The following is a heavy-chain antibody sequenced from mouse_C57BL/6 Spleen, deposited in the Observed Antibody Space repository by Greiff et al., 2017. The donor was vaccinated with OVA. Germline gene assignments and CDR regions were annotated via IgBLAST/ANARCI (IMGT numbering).Heavy chain of an antibody. Sequence: EVKLVESGGGLVQPGGSLSLSCAASGFTFTDYYMSWVRQPPGKALEWLGFIRNKANGYTTEYSASVKGRFTISRDNSQSILYLQMNALRAEDSATYYCARYGSSYDFDYWGQGTTLTVSS. CDR2: IRNKANGYTT. J-gene: IGHJ2*01. CDR1: GFTFTDYY. V-gene: IGHV7-3*01. D-gene: IGHD1-1*01. CDR3: ARYGSSYDFDY.